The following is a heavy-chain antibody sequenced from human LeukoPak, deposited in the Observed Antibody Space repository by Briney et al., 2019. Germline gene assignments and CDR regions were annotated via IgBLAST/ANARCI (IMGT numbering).Heavy chain of an antibody. V-gene: IGHV3-21*01. CDR1: GFTFSSYS. D-gene: IGHD5-18*01. Sequence: GGSLRLSCAASGFTFSSYSMNWVRQAPGKGLEWVSSISSSSSYIYYADSVKGRFTISRDNAKNSLYLQMSSLRAEDTAVYYCARVRRGYSYGSFDYWGQGTLVTVSS. J-gene: IGHJ4*02. CDR3: ARVRRGYSYGSFDY. CDR2: ISSSSSYI.